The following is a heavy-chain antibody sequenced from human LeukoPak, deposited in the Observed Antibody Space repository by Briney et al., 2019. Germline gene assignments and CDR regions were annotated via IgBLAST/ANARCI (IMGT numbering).Heavy chain of an antibody. CDR3: ARVRLLNSSGWYSGFVYYFDY. D-gene: IGHD6-19*01. J-gene: IGHJ4*02. V-gene: IGHV4-34*01. Sequence: SETLSLTCAVYGGSFSGYYWSWIRQPPGKGLEWIGEINHNGSTNYNPSLKSRVTISVDTSKNQFSLKLSSVTAADTAVYYCARVRLLNSSGWYSGFVYYFDYWGQGTLVTVSS. CDR1: GGSFSGYY. CDR2: INHNGST.